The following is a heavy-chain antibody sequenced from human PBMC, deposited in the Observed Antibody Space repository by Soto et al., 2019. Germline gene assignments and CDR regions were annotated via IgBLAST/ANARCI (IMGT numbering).Heavy chain of an antibody. V-gene: IGHV4-59*08. CDR3: ARRYGSGFDY. J-gene: IGHJ4*02. CDR2: IYYSGST. CDR1: GGSISDYY. Sequence: SETLSLTCTVSGGSISDYYWSWIRQPPGMGLEWIGYIYYSGSTNYNPSLKSRVTISVDTSKNQFSLKLSSVTAADTAVYYCARRYGSGFDYWGQGTLVTV. D-gene: IGHD3-10*01.